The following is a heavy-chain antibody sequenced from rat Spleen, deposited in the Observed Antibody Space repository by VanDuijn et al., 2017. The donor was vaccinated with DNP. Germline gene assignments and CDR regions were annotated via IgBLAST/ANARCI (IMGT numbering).Heavy chain of an antibody. J-gene: IGHJ2*01. CDR3: ARDQGYGYNYFDY. Sequence: EVQLVESGGGLVQPGRSLKLSCAASGFTFSDYYMAWVRQAPAKGLEWVAYISYNGGTTYYGDSVKGRFTISRDNAKSTLYLQMNSLRSEDMATYYCARDQGYGYNYFDYWGQGVMVTVSS. CDR2: ISYNGGTT. D-gene: IGHD1-9*01. V-gene: IGHV5-20*01. CDR1: GFTFSDYY.